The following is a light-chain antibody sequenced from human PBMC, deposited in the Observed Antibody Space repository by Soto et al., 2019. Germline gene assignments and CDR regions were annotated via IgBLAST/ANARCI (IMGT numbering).Light chain of an antibody. Sequence: QSVLTQPRSVSGSPGQSTTISCTGTSSDVGGYNYVSWYRQHPGKAPKLMIYDVSKRPSGVPDRFSGSKSGNTASLTISGLQAEDEADYYCCSYAGSYTHYVFGTGTKLTVL. CDR2: DVS. CDR3: CSYAGSYTHYV. J-gene: IGLJ1*01. CDR1: SSDVGGYNY. V-gene: IGLV2-11*01.